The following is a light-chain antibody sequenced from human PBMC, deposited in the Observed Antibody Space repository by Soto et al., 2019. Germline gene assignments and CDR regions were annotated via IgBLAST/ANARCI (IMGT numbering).Light chain of an antibody. J-gene: IGKJ2*01. CDR2: GAS. CDR1: QSVGSK. CDR3: QERSKWPLYT. V-gene: IGKV3-15*01. Sequence: EIVMTQSPPTLSVSPGERASLSCRASQSVGSKLIWYQHKPGQAPRLLIYGASARATGIPARFSGSGSGTEFTLTISSMQSEDSATYYCQERSKWPLYTFGQGTKLEIK.